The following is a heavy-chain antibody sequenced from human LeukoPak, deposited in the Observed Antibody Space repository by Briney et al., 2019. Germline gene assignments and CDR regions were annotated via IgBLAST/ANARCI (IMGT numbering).Heavy chain of an antibody. V-gene: IGHV3-7*03. J-gene: IGHJ4*02. Sequence: PGGSLRLSCAASGFTFSSYWMSWVRQAPGKGLEWVANIKQDGSEKYYVDSVKGRFTISRDNAKNSLYLQMNSLRAEDTAVYYCARDPSYSDYDPAFDYWGQGTLVTVSS. D-gene: IGHD5-12*01. CDR2: IKQDGSEK. CDR1: GFTFSSYW. CDR3: ARDPSYSDYDPAFDY.